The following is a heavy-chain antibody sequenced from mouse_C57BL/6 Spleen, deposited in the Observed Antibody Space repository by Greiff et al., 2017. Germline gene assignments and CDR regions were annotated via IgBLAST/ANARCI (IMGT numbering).Heavy chain of an antibody. D-gene: IGHD4-1*01. J-gene: IGHJ1*03. CDR2: IRNKANGYTT. CDR3: ASYLNWDDWYFDV. CDR1: GFTFTDYY. Sequence: EVMLVESGGGLVQPGGSLSLSCAASGFTFTDYYMSWVRQPPGKALEWFGFIRNKANGYTTEYSATVKGRFTISRDNSQSILYLQMNALRAEDSATYYCASYLNWDDWYFDVWGTGTTVTVSS. V-gene: IGHV7-3*01.